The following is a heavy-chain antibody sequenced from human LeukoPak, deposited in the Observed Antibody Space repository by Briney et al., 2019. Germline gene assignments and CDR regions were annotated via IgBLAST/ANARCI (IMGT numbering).Heavy chain of an antibody. CDR3: AHSDSDTSSSWIYFDY. D-gene: IGHD6-13*01. CDR2: IYWDNDK. J-gene: IGHJ4*02. CDR1: GFSLSTSGVN. V-gene: IGHV2-5*02. Sequence: ESGPTLVKPTQTLTLTCAFSGFSLSTSGVNVGWIRQPPGKALEWLALIYWDNDKRYSPSLKSRLTITKDTSKNQVVLTMTNMDPVDTATYYCAHSDSDTSSSWIYFDYWGQGTLVTVSS.